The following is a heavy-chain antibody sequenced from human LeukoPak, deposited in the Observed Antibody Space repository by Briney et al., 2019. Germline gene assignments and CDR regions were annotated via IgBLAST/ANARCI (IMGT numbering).Heavy chain of an antibody. Sequence: PGGSLRLSCAASGFTFSSYAMSWVRQAPGKGLEWVSDISGSGGSTYYADSVKGRFTISRDNSKNTLYLQMNSLRAEDTAVYYCAKCPMVRGVIITGPFDYWGQGTLVTVSS. CDR2: ISGSGGST. CDR3: AKCPMVRGVIITGPFDY. V-gene: IGHV3-23*01. J-gene: IGHJ4*02. CDR1: GFTFSSYA. D-gene: IGHD3-10*01.